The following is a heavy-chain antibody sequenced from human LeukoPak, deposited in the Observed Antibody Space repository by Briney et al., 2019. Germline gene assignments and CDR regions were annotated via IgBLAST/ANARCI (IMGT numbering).Heavy chain of an antibody. CDR1: GFIFSGYW. CDR2: IKQDGSEK. J-gene: IGHJ4*02. Sequence: GGSLRLSCVGSGFIFSGYWMSWVRQAPGKGLEWVANIKQDGSEKYYADSVRGRFNISRENTKNSLSLQMSSLTVDDTAVYYCVRWGAWSSFDYWGQGTPVTVST. D-gene: IGHD2-8*02. V-gene: IGHV3-7*03. CDR3: VRWGAWSSFDY.